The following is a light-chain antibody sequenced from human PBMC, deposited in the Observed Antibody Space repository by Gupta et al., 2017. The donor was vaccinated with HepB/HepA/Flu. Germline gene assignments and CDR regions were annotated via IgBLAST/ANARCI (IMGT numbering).Light chain of an antibody. V-gene: IGKV3-15*01. CDR3: QQYDRWPYT. J-gene: IGKJ2*01. CDR1: QSISTN. Sequence: EIVMTQSPATLSVSPGERATLSCRASQSISTNLAWYLQKPGQAPRLLIYGASTRATGIPARFSGSRSGTEFTLTISSLQSEDFAVYYCQQYDRWPYTFGQGTKLEIK. CDR2: GAS.